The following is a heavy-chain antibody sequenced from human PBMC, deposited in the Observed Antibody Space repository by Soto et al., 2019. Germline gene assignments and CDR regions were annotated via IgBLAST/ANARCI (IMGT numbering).Heavy chain of an antibody. CDR1: GFTFSHYV. V-gene: IGHV3-23*01. D-gene: IGHD3-10*01. CDR2: TSGSGSTV. Sequence: EVQLLESGGGVVRPGGSLRLSCAASGFTFSHYVLSWVRQAPGRGLEWVSSTSGSGSTVYLADSVRGRFTMSRDLSRNTVSLQMNSLRAEDTAIYCCAKVRASYLSASYFYYGLDVWGQGTTVTVSS. J-gene: IGHJ6*02. CDR3: AKVRASYLSASYFYYGLDV.